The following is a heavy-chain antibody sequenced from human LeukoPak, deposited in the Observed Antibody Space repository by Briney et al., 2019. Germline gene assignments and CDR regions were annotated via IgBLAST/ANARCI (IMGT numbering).Heavy chain of an antibody. CDR3: ARGLPDYGDYENWFDP. CDR2: MNPNSGNT. CDR1: GGTFSSYD. J-gene: IGHJ5*02. Sequence: ASVKVSCKASGGTFSSYDINWVRQATGQGLEWMGWMNPNSGNTGYAQKFQGRVTITRNTSISTAYMELSSLRSEDTAVYYCARGLPDYGDYENWFDPWGQGTLVTVSS. D-gene: IGHD4-17*01. V-gene: IGHV1-8*03.